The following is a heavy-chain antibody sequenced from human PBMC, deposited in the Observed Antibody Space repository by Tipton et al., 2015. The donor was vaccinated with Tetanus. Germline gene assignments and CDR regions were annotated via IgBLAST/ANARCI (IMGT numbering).Heavy chain of an antibody. J-gene: IGHJ4*02. Sequence: TLSLTCTVSGGSINSSRHFWGWIRQPPGKGLEWIGTIYYRGSTFYNPSLKDRVFISVDRSKNQFSLRLSSVTAADTSVYYCARHNPSGLWFGELDSSFDYWGQGTLVTVSS. CDR1: GGSINSSRHF. CDR3: ARHNPSGLWFGELDSSFDY. V-gene: IGHV4-39*01. D-gene: IGHD3-10*01. CDR2: IYYRGST.